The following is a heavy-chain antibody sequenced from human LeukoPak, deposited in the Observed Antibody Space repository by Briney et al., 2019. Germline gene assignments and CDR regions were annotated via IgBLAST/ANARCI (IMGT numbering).Heavy chain of an antibody. CDR2: IYYGGST. V-gene: IGHV4-59*01. D-gene: IGHD5-24*01. CDR1: GGSISNY. Sequence: SETLSLTCTVSGGSISNYWSWIRQPPGKGLEWIGYIYYGGSTNYNPSLKSRVTISVDTSKNQFSLKLSSVTAADTAVYYCAREEIRSWFDPWGQGTLVTVSS. CDR3: AREEIRSWFDP. J-gene: IGHJ5*02.